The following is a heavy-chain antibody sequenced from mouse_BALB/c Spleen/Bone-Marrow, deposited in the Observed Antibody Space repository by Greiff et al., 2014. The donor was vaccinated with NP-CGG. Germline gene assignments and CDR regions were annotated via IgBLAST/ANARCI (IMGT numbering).Heavy chain of an antibody. Sequence: EVQGVESGGGLVKPGGSLKLSCAASGFTFSDYYMYWVRQTPEKRLEWVATISDGGSYTYYPDSVKGRFTISRDNAKNNLYLQMSRLKSEDTAMYYCVLRWFAYWGQGTLVTVSA. CDR2: ISDGGSYT. D-gene: IGHD1-1*01. J-gene: IGHJ3*01. V-gene: IGHV5-4*02. CDR3: VLRWFAY. CDR1: GFTFSDYY.